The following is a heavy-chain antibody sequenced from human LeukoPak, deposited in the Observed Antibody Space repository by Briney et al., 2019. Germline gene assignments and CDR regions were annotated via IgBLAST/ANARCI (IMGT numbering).Heavy chain of an antibody. V-gene: IGHV1-46*01. CDR1: GYSFTSYW. J-gene: IGHJ4*02. CDR2: IHPSGGST. CDR3: ARAHLHYGDSIHDLDY. D-gene: IGHD4-17*01. Sequence: GESLKISCKGSGYSFTSYWISWVRQMPGKGLEWMGIIHPSGGSTSYAQKFQGRVTMTRDTSTSTVYMELSSLRSEDTAVYYCARAHLHYGDSIHDLDYWGQGALVTVSS.